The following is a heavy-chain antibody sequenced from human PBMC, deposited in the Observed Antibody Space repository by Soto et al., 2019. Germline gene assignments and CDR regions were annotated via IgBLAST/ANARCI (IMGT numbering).Heavy chain of an antibody. Sequence: SVKVSCKASGGTFSSYAISWVRQAPGQGLEWMGGIIPIFGTANYAQKFQGRVTITADESTSTAYMELSSLRSEDTAVYYCASFYSFNSAKYFQHWGQGTLVTVS. CDR3: ASFYSFNSAKYFQH. CDR2: IIPIFGTA. J-gene: IGHJ1*01. D-gene: IGHD4-4*01. V-gene: IGHV1-69*13. CDR1: GGTFSSYA.